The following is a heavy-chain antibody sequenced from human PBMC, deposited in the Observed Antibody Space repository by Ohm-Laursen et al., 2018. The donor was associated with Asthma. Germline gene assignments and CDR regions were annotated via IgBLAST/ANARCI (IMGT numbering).Heavy chain of an antibody. V-gene: IGHV3-74*01. J-gene: IGHJ6*02. Sequence: ETLSLTCAASGFTFSSYWMHWVRQAPGKGLVWVSRINSDGSSISYADSVKGRFTISRDNAKNTLYLQMNSLRAEDTAVYYCAKGSTYGMDVWGQGTTVTVSS. CDR1: GFTFSSYW. CDR2: INSDGSSI. CDR3: AKGSTYGMDV.